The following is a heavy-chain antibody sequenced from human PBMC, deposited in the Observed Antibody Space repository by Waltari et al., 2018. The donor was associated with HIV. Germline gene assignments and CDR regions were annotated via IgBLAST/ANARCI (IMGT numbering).Heavy chain of an antibody. V-gene: IGHV1-18*01. Sequence: VQLVQSGPEMRKPGASVKIYCRASGFTFTNYVFSWVRQAPGKGLEWLGWISAYDGNKDSAQKFKGRITLTIDTSTTTAYLEVRGLRSDDTAIYHCVRGGGSWLYDMYYYQGLDVWGQGTTVIVSS. J-gene: IGHJ6*02. CDR3: VRGGGSWLYDMYYYQGLDV. CDR2: ISAYDGNK. CDR1: GFTFTNYV. D-gene: IGHD2-8*01.